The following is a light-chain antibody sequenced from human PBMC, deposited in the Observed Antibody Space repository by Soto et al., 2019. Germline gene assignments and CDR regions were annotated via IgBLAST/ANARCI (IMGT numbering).Light chain of an antibody. CDR2: KAS. V-gene: IGKV1-5*03. J-gene: IGKJ1*01. CDR1: QTISSW. CDR3: QHSNSYSEA. Sequence: DIQMTQSPSTLSGSVGDRVTITCRASQTISSWLAWYQQKPGKAPKRLIYKASTLKSGVPSRFSGSGSGTEFTLTISSLQPDDFATDYCQHSNSYSEAFGQGTKVELK.